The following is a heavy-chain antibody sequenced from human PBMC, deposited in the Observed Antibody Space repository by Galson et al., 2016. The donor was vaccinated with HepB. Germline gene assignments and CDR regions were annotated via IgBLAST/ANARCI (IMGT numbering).Heavy chain of an antibody. CDR2: IYSGGDT. V-gene: IGHV3-66*02. D-gene: IGHD4-17*01. CDR1: GFTVSSDY. Sequence: SLRLSCAVSGFTVSSDYMSWVRQAPGKELEWVSVIYSGGDTYYADSVKGRFTISRDNSKNTLYLQMSSLRTEDPAVYFCARDPGLRNGMGGWGKGTTVTVSS. CDR3: ARDPGLRNGMGG. J-gene: IGHJ6*04.